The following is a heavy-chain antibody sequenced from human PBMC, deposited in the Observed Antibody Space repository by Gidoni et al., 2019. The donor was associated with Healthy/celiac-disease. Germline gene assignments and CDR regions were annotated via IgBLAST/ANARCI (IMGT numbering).Heavy chain of an antibody. D-gene: IGHD3-22*01. CDR3: TSENDYYDSSGPD. V-gene: IGHV3-73*02. J-gene: IGHJ4*02. CDR1: GFTFSRSA. Sequence: EGQPVGYGGGFVQPGGFLKLSCAGLGFTFSRSAMHWVRQASGKGLEWVGRIRSKANSYATAYAASVKGRFTISRDDSKNTAYLQMNSLKTEDTAVYYCTSENDYYDSSGPDWGQGTLVTVSS. CDR2: IRSKANSYAT.